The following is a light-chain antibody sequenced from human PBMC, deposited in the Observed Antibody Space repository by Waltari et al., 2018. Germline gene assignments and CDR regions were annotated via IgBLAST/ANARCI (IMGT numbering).Light chain of an antibody. Sequence: DIVMTQSPDSLAVSLGERATINCKSSPTVLYSSNNQNYLAWYQQKPGQPPKLLIYWASTRESGVPDRFSGSGSGTDFTLTISSLQAEDVAIYYCQQYYSNYPTFGQGTKVEIK. V-gene: IGKV4-1*01. CDR1: PTVLYSSNNQNY. CDR3: QQYYSNYPT. CDR2: WAS. J-gene: IGKJ1*01.